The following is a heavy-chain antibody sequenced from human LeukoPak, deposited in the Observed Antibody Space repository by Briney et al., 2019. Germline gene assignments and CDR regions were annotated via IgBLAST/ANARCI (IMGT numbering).Heavy chain of an antibody. J-gene: IGHJ4*02. CDR3: AKDSPRIAVAGTLDY. CDR1: GFTFSSYA. V-gene: IGHV3-23*01. CDR2: ISGSGGST. Sequence: HPGGSLRLSCAASGFTFSSYAMSWVRQAPGKGLEWVSAISGSGGSTYYADSVKGRFTISRDNSKNTLYLQMNSLRAEDTAVYYCAKDSPRIAVAGTLDYWAREPWSPSPQ. D-gene: IGHD6-19*01.